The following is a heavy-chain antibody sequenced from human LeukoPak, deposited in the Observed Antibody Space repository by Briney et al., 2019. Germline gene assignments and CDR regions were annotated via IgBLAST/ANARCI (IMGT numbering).Heavy chain of an antibody. J-gene: IGHJ3*02. Sequence: GGSLRLSCAASGFTFSNAWMTWVRQAPGKGLEWVGRIKSKTEDGTTDYAAPVKGRFTISRDESKNTLNLQMNSLRAEDTAVYYCARIETGSDAFDIWGQGTLVTVSS. D-gene: IGHD1-1*01. V-gene: IGHV3-15*01. CDR2: IKSKTEDGTT. CDR1: GFTFSNAW. CDR3: ARIETGSDAFDI.